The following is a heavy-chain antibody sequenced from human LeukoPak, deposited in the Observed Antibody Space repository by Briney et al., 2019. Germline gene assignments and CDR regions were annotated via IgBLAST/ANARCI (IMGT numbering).Heavy chain of an antibody. V-gene: IGHV4-39*01. D-gene: IGHD2-15*01. J-gene: IGHJ4*02. CDR2: IYYSGST. CDR1: GVSISSSSYY. Sequence: KPSETLSLTCTVSGVSISSSSYYWGWIRQPPGKGLEWIGSIYYSGSTYYNPSLKSRVTISVDTSKNQFSLKLSSVTAADTAVYYCARPEGGYWGQGTLVTVSS. CDR3: ARPEGGY.